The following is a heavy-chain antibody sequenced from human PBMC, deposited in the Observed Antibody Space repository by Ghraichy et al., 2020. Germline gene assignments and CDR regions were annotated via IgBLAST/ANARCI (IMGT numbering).Heavy chain of an antibody. D-gene: IGHD4-23*01. CDR2: ITSRSSFI. Sequence: GGSLRLSCVGSGFTFSGFSMNCVRHSPGRGLEGVSYITSRSSFISYAESVRGRFTVSRDNAQNSLYLQMNRLKDEDTAVYDCARGSPVVRFVYYGGMDVWGQGTTVTVSS. CDR3: ARGSPVVRFVYYGGMDV. CDR1: GFTFSGFS. V-gene: IGHV3-48*02. J-gene: IGHJ6*02.